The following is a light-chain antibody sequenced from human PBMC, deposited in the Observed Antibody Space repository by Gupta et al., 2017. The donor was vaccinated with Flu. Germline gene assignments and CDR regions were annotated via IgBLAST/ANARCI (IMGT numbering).Light chain of an antibody. CDR2: DSS. J-gene: IGLJ2*01. CDR3: QTYDVTLRGPI. V-gene: IGLV1-40*01. CDR1: SSNIGAGFD. Sequence: QSVLTQPPAVSGATGQRATIACTGSSSNIGAGFDVHWYQQSPGAVPKLLIFDSSSRPSGVPDRISGSKSGTSASLTITGLQADDEADYYCQTYDVTLRGPILGGGTKLTVL.